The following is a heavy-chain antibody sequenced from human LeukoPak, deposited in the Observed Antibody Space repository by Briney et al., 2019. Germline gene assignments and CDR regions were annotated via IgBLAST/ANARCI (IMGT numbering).Heavy chain of an antibody. CDR2: IIPIFGTA. D-gene: IGHD3-3*01. V-gene: IGHV1-69*05. CDR1: GGTFSSYA. Sequence: SVKVSCKASGGTFSSYAISWVRQAPGQGLEWMGGIIPIFGTANYAQKFQGRVTITTDESTSTAYMELSSLRSEDTAVYYCARARSTIFGVVTNTEYYYYVDVWGKGTTVTVSS. CDR3: ARARSTIFGVVTNTEYYYYVDV. J-gene: IGHJ6*03.